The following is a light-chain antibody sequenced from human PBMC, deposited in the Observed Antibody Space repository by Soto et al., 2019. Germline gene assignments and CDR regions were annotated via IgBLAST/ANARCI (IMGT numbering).Light chain of an antibody. J-gene: IGLJ1*01. CDR3: SLYSSNGSLL. CDR2: EVS. V-gene: IGLV2-14*01. CDR1: SSDVGGYNY. Sequence: QSVLTQPASVSGSPGQSITISCTGTSSDVGGYNYVSWYQQHPGKAPKLMIYEVSNRPSGVSYRFSGSKSGNTASLTISGLRAEDDADYYCSLYSSNGSLLFGPGTKVTGL.